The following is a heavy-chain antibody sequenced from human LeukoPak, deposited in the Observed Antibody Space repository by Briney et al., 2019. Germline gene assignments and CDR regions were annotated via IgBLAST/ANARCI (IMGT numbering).Heavy chain of an antibody. CDR1: SGSISSYY. CDR2: IYYSGST. Sequence: TPSETLSLTCTVSSGSISSYYWSWIRQPPGKGLEWIGYIYYSGSTNYNPSLKSRVTISVDTSKNQFSLKLSSVTAADTAVYYCARTYYDFWSGSRYWYFHLWGRGTLVTVSS. D-gene: IGHD3-3*01. V-gene: IGHV4-59*08. J-gene: IGHJ2*01. CDR3: ARTYYDFWSGSRYWYFHL.